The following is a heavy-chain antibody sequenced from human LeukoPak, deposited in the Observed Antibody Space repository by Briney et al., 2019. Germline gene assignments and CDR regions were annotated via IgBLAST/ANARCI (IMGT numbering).Heavy chain of an antibody. CDR1: GDSVSSNSAA. CDR2: TYYRSKWYN. D-gene: IGHD6-13*01. V-gene: IGHV6-1*01. Sequence: SQTLSLTCAISGDSVSSNSAAWNWIRQSPSRGLEWLGRTYYRSKWYNDYAVSVKSRITINPDTSKNQFSLQLNSVTPEDTAVYYCARDSSSRYRPSNWFDPWGQGTLVTVSS. CDR3: ARDSSSRYRPSNWFDP. J-gene: IGHJ5*02.